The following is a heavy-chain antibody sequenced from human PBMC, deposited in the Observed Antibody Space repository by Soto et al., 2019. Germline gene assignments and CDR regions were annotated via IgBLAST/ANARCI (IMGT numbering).Heavy chain of an antibody. D-gene: IGHD5-12*01. CDR3: ASGYSGYPVDCFDY. CDR2: ISGSGGST. J-gene: IGHJ4*02. V-gene: IGHV3-23*01. Sequence: GGSLRLSCAAAGFTFSSYAMSWVRQAPGKGLEWVSAISGSGGSTYYADSVKGRFTISRDNSKNTLYLQMNSLRAEDTAVYYCASGYSGYPVDCFDYWGQGTLVTVSS. CDR1: GFTFSSYA.